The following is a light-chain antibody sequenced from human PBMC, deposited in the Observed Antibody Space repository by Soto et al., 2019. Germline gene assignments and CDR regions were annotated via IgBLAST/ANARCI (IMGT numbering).Light chain of an antibody. Sequence: QSALTQPASASGSPGQSITISCTGTSSDVGSYNLVSWYQHHPGKAPKLMIYEGTKRPSGVSNRFSGSKSGNTASLTISGLLAEDEADYYCCSYAGAIVVFGGGTKLTVL. CDR3: CSYAGAIVV. CDR1: SSDVGSYNL. CDR2: EGT. V-gene: IGLV2-23*01. J-gene: IGLJ2*01.